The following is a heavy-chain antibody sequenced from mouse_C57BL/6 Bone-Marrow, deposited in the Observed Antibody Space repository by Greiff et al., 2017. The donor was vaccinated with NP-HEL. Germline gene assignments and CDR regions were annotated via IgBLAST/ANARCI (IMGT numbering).Heavy chain of an antibody. CDR1: GFTFSDYY. Sequence: EVMLVESEGGLVQPGSSMKLSCTASGFTFSDYYMAWVRQVPEKGLEWVANINYDGSSTYYLDSLKSRFIISRDNAKNILYLQMSSLKSEDTATYYCARSVITTVVYWYFDVWGTGTTVTVSS. CDR3: ARSVITTVVYWYFDV. D-gene: IGHD1-1*01. V-gene: IGHV5-16*01. CDR2: INYDGSST. J-gene: IGHJ1*03.